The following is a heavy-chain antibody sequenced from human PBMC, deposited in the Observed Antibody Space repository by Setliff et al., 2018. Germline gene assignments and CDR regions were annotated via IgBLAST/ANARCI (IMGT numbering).Heavy chain of an antibody. D-gene: IGHD3-3*01. V-gene: IGHV4-34*01. CDR2: IYHSGST. CDR1: GGSFSGYY. CDR3: ARRETYYNFWSGYYAY. J-gene: IGHJ4*02. Sequence: SETLSLTCAVYGGSFSGYYWSWIRQPPGKGLEWIGSIYHSGSTYYNPSLKSRVTISVDTSKNQFSLKLNSVTAADTAVYYCARRETYYNFWSGYYAYWGQGTLVTVSS.